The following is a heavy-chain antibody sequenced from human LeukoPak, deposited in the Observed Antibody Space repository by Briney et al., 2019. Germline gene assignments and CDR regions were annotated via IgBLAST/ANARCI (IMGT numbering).Heavy chain of an antibody. Sequence: GGSLRLSCAASGFTFSSYSVNWVRQAPGKGLEWVSYISSSSRTIYYADSVKGRFTISRDNAKNSLYLQMNSLRAEDTAVYYCARDGSYGSGSYYNYPYYYYYMDVWGKGTTVTVSS. CDR1: GFTFSSYS. J-gene: IGHJ6*03. CDR3: ARDGSYGSGSYYNYPYYYYYMDV. D-gene: IGHD3-10*01. V-gene: IGHV3-48*01. CDR2: ISSSSRTI.